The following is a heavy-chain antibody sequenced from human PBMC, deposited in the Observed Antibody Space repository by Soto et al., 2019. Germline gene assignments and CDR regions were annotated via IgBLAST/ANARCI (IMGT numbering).Heavy chain of an antibody. J-gene: IGHJ5*02. CDR1: GFTFSSYA. Sequence: GGSLRLSCAASGFTFSSYAMHWVRQAPGKGLEWVAVISYDGTNKYYADSVKGRFTISRDNSKNTLYLQMNSLRAEDTAVYYCARDLLASIAARPAWFDPWGQGTLVTVSS. V-gene: IGHV3-30-3*01. CDR2: ISYDGTNK. CDR3: ARDLLASIAARPAWFDP. D-gene: IGHD6-6*01.